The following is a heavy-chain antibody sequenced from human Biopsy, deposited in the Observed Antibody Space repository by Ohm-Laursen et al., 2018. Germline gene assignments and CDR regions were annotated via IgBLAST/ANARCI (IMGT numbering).Heavy chain of an antibody. Sequence: SETLSLTCTVSGGSFTGHYWSWIRQRPGKGLEWIGHISYTGYTSYNASLKSRVTISVDTSRNHFSLRLSSLTAADTAVYYCARGSNDFGGLYFPRWGQGTLLTVSS. CDR3: ARGSNDFGGLYFPR. J-gene: IGHJ4*02. CDR1: GGSFTGHY. CDR2: ISYTGYT. V-gene: IGHV4-59*11. D-gene: IGHD4-23*01.